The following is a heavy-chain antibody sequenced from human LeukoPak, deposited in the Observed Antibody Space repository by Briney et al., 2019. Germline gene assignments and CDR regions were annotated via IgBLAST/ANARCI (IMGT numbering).Heavy chain of an antibody. CDR1: GFTFDDYA. D-gene: IGHD3-22*01. CDR3: AKDQSDYYDSSGYDY. CDR2: ISWNSGSI. Sequence: GRSLRLSCAASGFTFDDYAMHWVRQAPGKGLEWVSGISWNSGSIGYADSVKGRFTISRDNAKNSLYLQMNGLRAEDTALYYCAKDQSDYYDSSGYDYWGQGTLVTVSS. J-gene: IGHJ4*02. V-gene: IGHV3-9*01.